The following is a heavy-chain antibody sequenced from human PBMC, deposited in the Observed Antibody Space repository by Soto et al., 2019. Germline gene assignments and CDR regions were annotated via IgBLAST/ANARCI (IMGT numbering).Heavy chain of an antibody. CDR2: INSDGSST. Sequence: PGGSLRLSCAASGFTFSSYSMNWVRQAPGKGLVWVSRINSDGSSTSYADSVKGRFTISRDNAKNTLYLQMNSLRAEDTAVYYCSRGKWELLPFDNWGQGTLVTVSS. D-gene: IGHD1-26*01. J-gene: IGHJ4*02. V-gene: IGHV3-74*01. CDR3: SRGKWELLPFDN. CDR1: GFTFSSYS.